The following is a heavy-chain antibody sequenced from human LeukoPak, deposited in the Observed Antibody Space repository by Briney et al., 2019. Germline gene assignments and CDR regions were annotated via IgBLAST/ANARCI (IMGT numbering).Heavy chain of an antibody. Sequence: GGSLRLSCAATGFTFSNYWMSWFRQAPGKGLEWVANIKYDGREKQYVDSVKGRFTISRDNAKNSLFLQMDSLRAEDTAVYYCARYLNSGPEDFWGQGTLVTVSS. CDR1: GFTFSNYW. V-gene: IGHV3-7*01. J-gene: IGHJ4*02. CDR3: ARYLNSGPEDF. CDR2: IKYDGREK. D-gene: IGHD1-26*01.